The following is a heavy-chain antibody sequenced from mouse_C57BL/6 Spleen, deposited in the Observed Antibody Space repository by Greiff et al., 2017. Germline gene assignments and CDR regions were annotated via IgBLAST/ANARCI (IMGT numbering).Heavy chain of an antibody. V-gene: IGHV5-6*01. CDR2: ISTGGSYT. Sequence: EVKVVESGGDLVKPGGSLKLSCAASGFTFSSYGMSWVRQTPDKRLEWVATISTGGSYTNYPDSVKGRFTISSDNTTNTMYLQMSRLTSEATAMYDSARLYGSSCDYAMDYWGQGTSVTVSS. CDR1: GFTFSSYG. D-gene: IGHD1-1*01. CDR3: ARLYGSSCDYAMDY. J-gene: IGHJ4*01.